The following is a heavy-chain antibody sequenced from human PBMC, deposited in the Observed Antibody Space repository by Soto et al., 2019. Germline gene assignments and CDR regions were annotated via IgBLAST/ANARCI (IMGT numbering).Heavy chain of an antibody. CDR1: GFTFSSYE. Sequence: GGSLRLSCAASGFTFSSYEMNWVRQAPGKGLEWVSYISSSGSTIYYADSVKGRFTISRDNAKNALYLQMNSLRAEDTAVYYCARAVRFLVRDFDYWGQGTLVTVSS. CDR3: ARAVRFLVRDFDY. CDR2: ISSSGSTI. V-gene: IGHV3-48*03. J-gene: IGHJ4*02. D-gene: IGHD3-3*01.